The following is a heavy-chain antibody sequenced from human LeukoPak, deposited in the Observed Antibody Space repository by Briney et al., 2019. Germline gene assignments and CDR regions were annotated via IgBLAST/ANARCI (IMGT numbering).Heavy chain of an antibody. V-gene: IGHV4-59*01. D-gene: IGHD6-6*01. Sequence: SETLSLTCTVSGGSISSYYWSWIRQPPGKGLEWIGYIYYSGSTNYNPSLKSRVTISVDTSKNQFSLKLSFVTAADTAVYYCARGQREYSSSSRYFDYWGQGTLVTVSS. J-gene: IGHJ4*02. CDR2: IYYSGST. CDR1: GGSISSYY. CDR3: ARGQREYSSSSRYFDY.